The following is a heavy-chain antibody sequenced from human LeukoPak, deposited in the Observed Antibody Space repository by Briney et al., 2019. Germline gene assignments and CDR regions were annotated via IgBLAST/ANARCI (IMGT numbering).Heavy chain of an antibody. V-gene: IGHV3-7*01. Sequence: GGSLRLSCAASGFSFSSYWMSWVRQAPGKGLEWVANIKQDGSERFYVDSVKGRFTISRDNSKNTLYLQMNSLRAEDTAVYYCARVLGEAYLKNYYYYYMDVWGKGTTVTVSS. CDR2: IKQDGSER. J-gene: IGHJ6*03. CDR3: ARVLGEAYLKNYYYYYMDV. D-gene: IGHD3-16*01. CDR1: GFSFSSYW.